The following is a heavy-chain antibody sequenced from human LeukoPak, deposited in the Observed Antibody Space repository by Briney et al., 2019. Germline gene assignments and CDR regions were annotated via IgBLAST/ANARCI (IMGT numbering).Heavy chain of an antibody. CDR2: IIPILGIA. CDR1: GGTFSSYA. D-gene: IGHD1-26*01. CDR3: ARGGSGSYGVYFDY. V-gene: IGHV1-69*04. Sequence: GASVKVSCKASGGTFSSYAISWVRQAPGQGLEWMGRIIPILGIANYAQKFQGRVTITADKSTSTAYMELSSLRSEDTAVYYCARGGSGSYGVYFDYWGQGTLVTVSS. J-gene: IGHJ4*02.